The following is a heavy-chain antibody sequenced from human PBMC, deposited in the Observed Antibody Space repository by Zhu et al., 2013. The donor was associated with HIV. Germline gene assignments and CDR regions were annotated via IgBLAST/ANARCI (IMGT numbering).Heavy chain of an antibody. D-gene: IGHD4-17*01. Sequence: QVQLVQSGPEAKKPGASVKVSCKASGYTFSNYGISWVRQAPGQGLEWLGRISGYNGNTKYAQKFQGRVTMTTDTSTNTAYMELRSLRSADTALYYCAREQSVTTWDSWGQGTLVTVSS. CDR2: ISGYNGNT. CDR3: AREQSVTTWDS. J-gene: IGHJ4*02. V-gene: IGHV1-18*01. CDR1: GYTFSNYG.